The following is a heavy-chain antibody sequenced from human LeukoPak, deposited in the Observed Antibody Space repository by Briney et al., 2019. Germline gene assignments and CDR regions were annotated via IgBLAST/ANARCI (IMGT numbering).Heavy chain of an antibody. Sequence: PGGSLGLSCAASGFTFSSNYMSWVRQAPGKGLEWVSVIYSGGSTYYADSVKGRFTISRDNSKKTLYLQMNSLRAEDTAVYYCARGLGIAVAGTSVFKDYWGQGTLVTVSS. V-gene: IGHV3-53*01. CDR1: GFTFSSNY. D-gene: IGHD6-19*01. CDR3: ARGLGIAVAGTSVFKDY. J-gene: IGHJ4*02. CDR2: IYSGGST.